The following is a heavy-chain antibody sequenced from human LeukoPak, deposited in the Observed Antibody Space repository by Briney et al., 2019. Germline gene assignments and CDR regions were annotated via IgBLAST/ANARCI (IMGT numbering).Heavy chain of an antibody. J-gene: IGHJ4*02. V-gene: IGHV4-34*01. CDR2: INHSGST. CDR1: GGSFSGYY. D-gene: IGHD3-10*01. Sequence: SETLSLTCAVYGGSFSGYYWSWIRQPPGRGLEWIGEINHSGSTNYNPSLKSRVTISVDTSKNQFSLKLSSVTAADTAVYYCARQYYYGSGSYYDLWGQGTLVTVSS. CDR3: ARQYYYGSGSYYDL.